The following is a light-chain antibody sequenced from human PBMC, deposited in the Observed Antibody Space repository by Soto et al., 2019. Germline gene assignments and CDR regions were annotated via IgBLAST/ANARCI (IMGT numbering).Light chain of an antibody. CDR3: GTWDSRLSVYV. CDR2: ESN. CDR1: SSNIASNY. Sequence: QSALTQPPSVSAAPGQKVTLSCSGSSSNIASNYVSWHQQVPGTAPKLLIYESNKRPSGIPDRFSASKSGTSATLGITGLQTGDEADYYCGTWDSRLSVYVFGTGTRSPS. J-gene: IGLJ1*01. V-gene: IGLV1-51*02.